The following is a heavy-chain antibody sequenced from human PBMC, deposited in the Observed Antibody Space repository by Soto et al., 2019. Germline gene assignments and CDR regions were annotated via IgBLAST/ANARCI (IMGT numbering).Heavy chain of an antibody. J-gene: IGHJ4*02. CDR2: IYSGGST. Sequence: EVQLVESGGGLVQPGGSLRLSCAASGFTVNSDYMTWVRQAPGKGLEWVSVIYSGGSTYYTDSVKGRFTLSRDNSKNTLYLQMNSLRAEETAVYYCARAPLYGGQAYWGQGTLVTVSS. CDR3: ARAPLYGGQAY. V-gene: IGHV3-66*01. D-gene: IGHD4-17*01. CDR1: GFTVNSDY.